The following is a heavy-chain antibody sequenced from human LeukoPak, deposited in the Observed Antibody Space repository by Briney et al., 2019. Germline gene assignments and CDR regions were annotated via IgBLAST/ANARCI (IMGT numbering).Heavy chain of an antibody. V-gene: IGHV4-59*08. J-gene: IGHJ5*02. Sequence: SSETLSLTCTVWGHSLNIHYSRCIRQPPGKGLEWIGYIYYSGSTNYNPSLKSRVTISVDTAKNQFSLKLSSVTAADTAVYYFARHVKAINWFDPWGQGTLVTVSS. CDR1: GHSLNIHY. CDR3: ARHVKAINWFDP. CDR2: IYYSGST.